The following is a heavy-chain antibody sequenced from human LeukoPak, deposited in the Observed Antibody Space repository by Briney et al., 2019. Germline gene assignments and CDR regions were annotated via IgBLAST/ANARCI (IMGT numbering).Heavy chain of an antibody. CDR3: ARDLAPYYDYVWGSSGFDY. CDR1: GYTFTGYY. CDR2: INPNSGGT. D-gene: IGHD3-16*01. V-gene: IGHV1-2*02. Sequence: ASVKVSCKASGYTFTGYYMHWVRQAPGQGLEWMGWINPNSGGTNYVQKFQGRVTMTRDTSISTAYMELSRLRSDDTAVYYCARDLAPYYDYVWGSSGFDYWGQGTLVTVSS. J-gene: IGHJ4*02.